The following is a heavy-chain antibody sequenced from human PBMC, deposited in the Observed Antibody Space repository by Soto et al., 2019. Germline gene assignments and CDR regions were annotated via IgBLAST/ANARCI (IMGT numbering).Heavy chain of an antibody. V-gene: IGHV1-69*13. CDR3: AITSPDTALLKEDY. CDR2: LIPIFRTA. CDR1: GGTFNRYT. Sequence: GASVKVSCKGSGGTFNRYTITWVRQAPGQGLEWMGGLIPIFRTASYAQRFRGRVTITADESTSTAYMDLSSLRSEDTAIYYCAITSPDTALLKEDYWGQGTLVTVSS. J-gene: IGHJ4*02. D-gene: IGHD5-18*01.